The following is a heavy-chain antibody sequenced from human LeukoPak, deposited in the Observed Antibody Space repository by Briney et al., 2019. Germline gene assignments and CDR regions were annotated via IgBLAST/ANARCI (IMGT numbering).Heavy chain of an antibody. D-gene: IGHD3-22*01. CDR2: IYYSGST. J-gene: IGHJ5*02. CDR3: AREDTGSGYNNWFDP. CDR1: GGSISSGDYY. Sequence: SETLSLTCTVSGGSISSGDYYWSWIRQPPGKGLEWIGYIYYSGSTYYNPPLKSRVTISVDTSKNQFSLKLSSVTAADTAVYYCAREDTGSGYNNWFDPWGQGTLVTVSS. V-gene: IGHV4-30-4*01.